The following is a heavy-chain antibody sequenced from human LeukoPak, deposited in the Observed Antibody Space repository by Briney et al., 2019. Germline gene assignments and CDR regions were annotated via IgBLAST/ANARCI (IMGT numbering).Heavy chain of an antibody. CDR2: IKQDGSEK. Sequence: GGSLRLSCAASGFTFSSYWMSWVRQAPGKGLEWVANIKQDGSEKYYVDSVKGRFTISRDDAKNSLYLQMNSLRAEDTAVYYCARGGVGDFFDYWGQGTLVTVSS. J-gene: IGHJ4*02. CDR3: ARGGVGDFFDY. V-gene: IGHV3-7*01. D-gene: IGHD3-10*01. CDR1: GFTFSSYW.